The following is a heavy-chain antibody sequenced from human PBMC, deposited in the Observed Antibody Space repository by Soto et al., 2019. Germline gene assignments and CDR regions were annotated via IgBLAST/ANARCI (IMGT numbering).Heavy chain of an antibody. CDR2: ISYDGSNK. Sequence: VGSLRLSGAASGFTFSRYAMHWVRQAPGKGLEWVAVISYDGSNKYYADSVKGRFTISRDNSKNTLYLQMNSLRAEDTAVYYCARDRGECSGGSCPRIYYYYYYGMDVWGQGTTVTVSS. V-gene: IGHV3-30-3*01. J-gene: IGHJ6*02. CDR1: GFTFSRYA. D-gene: IGHD2-15*01. CDR3: ARDRGECSGGSCPRIYYYYYYGMDV.